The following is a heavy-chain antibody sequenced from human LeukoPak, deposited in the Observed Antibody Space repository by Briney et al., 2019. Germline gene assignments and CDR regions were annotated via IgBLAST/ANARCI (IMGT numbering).Heavy chain of an antibody. CDR2: IVVGSGNT. D-gene: IGHD3-10*01. CDR1: GFTFTSSA. Sequence: ASVKVSCKASGFTFTSSAVQWVRQARGQRLEWIGWIVVGSGNTNYAQKFQERVTITRDMSTSTAYMELSSLRSEDTAVYYRAVIMVRGGYYFDYWGQGTLVTVSS. CDR3: AVIMVRGGYYFDY. J-gene: IGHJ4*02. V-gene: IGHV1-58*01.